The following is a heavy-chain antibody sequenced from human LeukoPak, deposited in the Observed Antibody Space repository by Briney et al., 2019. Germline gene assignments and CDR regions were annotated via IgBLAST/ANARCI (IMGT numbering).Heavy chain of an antibody. CDR3: AASRYYYYGMDV. V-gene: IGHV3-74*01. J-gene: IGHJ6*02. CDR2: INSDGSST. CDR1: GFTFSSYW. Sequence: GGSLRLSCAASGFTFSSYWMHWVRQAPGKGLVWVSRINSDGSSTSYADSVKGRFTISRDNAKNTLYLQMNGLRAEDTAVYYCAASRYYYYGMDVWGQGTTVTVSS.